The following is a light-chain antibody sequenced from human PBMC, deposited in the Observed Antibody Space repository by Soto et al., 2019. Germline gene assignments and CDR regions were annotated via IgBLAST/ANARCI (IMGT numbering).Light chain of an antibody. CDR1: NIGSKS. Sequence: SYELTQPPSVSVAPGQTARISCEGNNIGSKSVHWYQQKPGQAPVLVVYGDSDRPSGIPERFSGSNSGNTATLTISRVEAGDEADYYCQVWDSSGEKVFGGGTQLTVL. V-gene: IGLV3-21*02. CDR2: GDS. CDR3: QVWDSSGEKV. J-gene: IGLJ2*01.